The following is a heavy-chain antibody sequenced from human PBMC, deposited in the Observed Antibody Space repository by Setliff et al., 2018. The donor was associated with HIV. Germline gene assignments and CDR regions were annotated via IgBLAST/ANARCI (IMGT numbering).Heavy chain of an antibody. CDR1: GFSFSDYW. CDR2: IRSDGSGP. J-gene: IGHJ4*02. V-gene: IGHV3-74*03. CDR3: GRDSARAGATIDY. Sequence: PGGSLRLSCAASGFSFSDYWMQWVRQVPGKGLVWVSRIRSDGSGPTYADSVRGRFTISKDNAKNTLYLQMNSLRDEDTAVYYCGRDSARAGATIDYWGQGTLVTASS.